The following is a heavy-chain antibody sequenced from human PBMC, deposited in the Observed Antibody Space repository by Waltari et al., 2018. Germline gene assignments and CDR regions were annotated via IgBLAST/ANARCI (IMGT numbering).Heavy chain of an antibody. CDR3: ARRKLRWTSSWFPYYFDY. Sequence: QVQLVQSGAEVKKPGASVKVSCKASGYTFTSYAMHWVRQAPGQRLEWMGWINAGNGNTKYSQKFQGRVTITRDTSASTAYMELSSLRSEDTAVYYCARRKLRWTSSWFPYYFDYWGQGTLVTVSS. CDR2: INAGNGNT. J-gene: IGHJ4*02. V-gene: IGHV1-3*01. D-gene: IGHD6-13*01. CDR1: GYTFTSYA.